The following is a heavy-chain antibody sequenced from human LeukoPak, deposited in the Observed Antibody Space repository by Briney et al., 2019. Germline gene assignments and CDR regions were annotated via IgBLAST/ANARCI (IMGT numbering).Heavy chain of an antibody. D-gene: IGHD1-26*01. CDR1: GGSFSGYY. Sequence: SETLSLTCAVYGGSFSGYYWSWIRQPPGKGLEWIGEINHSGSTNYNPSLKSRVTISVDTSKNQFSLKLSSVTAADTAVYYCARHQESGGSYYEVFDYWGQGTLVTVSS. V-gene: IGHV4-34*01. J-gene: IGHJ4*02. CDR2: INHSGST. CDR3: ARHQESGGSYYEVFDY.